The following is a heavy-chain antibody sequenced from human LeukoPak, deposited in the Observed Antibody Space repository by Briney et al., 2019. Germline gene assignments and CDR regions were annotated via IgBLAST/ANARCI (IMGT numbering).Heavy chain of an antibody. CDR1: GFTFSSFT. CDR2: ISSSSRYI. D-gene: IGHD1-26*01. J-gene: IGHJ3*02. Sequence: AGSLTLSCAASGFTFSSFTMNWVRQAPGKGLEWVSSISSSSRYIYYGDSVMGRFTISRDNAKNSLYLQMNSLRAEDTAVYYCARGGSDPVSGRYYGGGAFDIWGEGTMVTVSS. V-gene: IGHV3-21*01. CDR3: ARGGSDPVSGRYYGGGAFDI.